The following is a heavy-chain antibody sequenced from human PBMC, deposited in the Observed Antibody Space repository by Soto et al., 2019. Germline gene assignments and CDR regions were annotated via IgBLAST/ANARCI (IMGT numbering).Heavy chain of an antibody. V-gene: IGHV3-30*18. CDR1: GFTFSSYG. J-gene: IGHJ6*02. CDR2: ISYDGSNK. Sequence: QVQLVESGGGVVQPGRSLRLSCAVSGFTFSSYGMHWVRQAPGKGLEWVAVISYDGSNKYYADSVKGRFTISRDNSKNTLYLQMNSLRAEDTAVYYCAKDRSPYYYYGMDVWGQGTTVTVSS. CDR3: AKDRSPYYYYGMDV.